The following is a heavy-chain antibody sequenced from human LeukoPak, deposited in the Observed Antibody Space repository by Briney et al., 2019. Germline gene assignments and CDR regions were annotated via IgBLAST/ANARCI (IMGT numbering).Heavy chain of an antibody. V-gene: IGHV3-74*01. D-gene: IGHD3-10*01. J-gene: IGHJ5*02. CDR2: IKSDGST. CDR1: GFTFISYW. Sequence: GGSLRLSCAASGFTFISYWMHWVRQPPGKGLVWFSRIKSDGSTIYADSVKGRFTISRDNARNTLYLQMNSLRVEDTAMYYCARAVTYFYGSVTYDWFDPWGQGTLVTVSS. CDR3: ARAVTYFYGSVTYDWFDP.